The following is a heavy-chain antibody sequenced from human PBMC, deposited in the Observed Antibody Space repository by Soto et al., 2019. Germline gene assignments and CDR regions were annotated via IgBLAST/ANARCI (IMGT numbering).Heavy chain of an antibody. CDR3: ARGHSALVPVVMSQAMDV. Sequence: GGSLRLSCASSGFTFSNYWMRLVRQAPGKGLVWVSRINSAGSSTTYADSVKGRFTISRDNAKNTLYLQMNSLRAEDTAVYYCARGHSALVPVVMSQAMDVWGQGTTVTVSS. D-gene: IGHD2-2*01. CDR1: GFTFSNYW. J-gene: IGHJ6*01. V-gene: IGHV3-74*03. CDR2: INSAGSST.